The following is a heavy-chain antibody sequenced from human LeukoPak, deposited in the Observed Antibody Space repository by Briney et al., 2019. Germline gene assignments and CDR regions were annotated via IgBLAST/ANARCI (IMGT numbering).Heavy chain of an antibody. J-gene: IGHJ3*02. D-gene: IGHD6-25*01. CDR2: INPSGGST. CDR3: ATGSRVFAFDI. CDR1: GHTFTIYY. Sequence: ASVTVSCTASGHTFTIYYLHWVRQAPGQGLEWMGIINPSGGSTNYAQKFQGRVTMTRDTSTSTAYMELSSLRSDDTAVYYCATGSRVFAFDIWGQGTMVTVSS. V-gene: IGHV1-46*01.